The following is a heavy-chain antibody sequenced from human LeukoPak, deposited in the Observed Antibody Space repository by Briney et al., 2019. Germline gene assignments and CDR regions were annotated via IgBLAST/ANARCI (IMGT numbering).Heavy chain of an antibody. J-gene: IGHJ3*02. CDR3: ARSGYVNDAFDI. CDR2: MNPNSGNT. V-gene: IGHV1-8*01. CDR1: GYTFTSYD. Sequence: ASVKVSCKASGYTFTSYDINWVRQATGQGLEWMGWMNPNSGNTGYAQKFQGRVTMTRNTSISTAYMELSSLRSDDTAVYYCARSGYVNDAFDIWGQGTMVTVSS. D-gene: IGHD3-22*01.